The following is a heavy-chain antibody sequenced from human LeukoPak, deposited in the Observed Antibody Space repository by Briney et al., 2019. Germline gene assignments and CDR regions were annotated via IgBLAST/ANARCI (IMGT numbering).Heavy chain of an antibody. CDR2: ISGCGGST. D-gene: IGHD3-3*01. V-gene: IGHV3-23*01. J-gene: IGHJ4*02. CDR1: GFTFSSYA. CDR3: AKDGGYDFWSGYYMDY. Sequence: PGGSLRLSCAASGFTFSSYAMSWVRQAPGKGLEWVSAISGCGGSTYYADSVKGRFTISRDNSKNTLYPQMNSLRAEDTAVYYCAKDGGYDFWSGYYMDYWGQGTLVTVSS.